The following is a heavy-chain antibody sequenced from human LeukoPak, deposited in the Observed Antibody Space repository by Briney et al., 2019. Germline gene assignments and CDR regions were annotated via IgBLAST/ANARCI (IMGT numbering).Heavy chain of an antibody. CDR2: IYTSGST. D-gene: IGHD1-7*01. J-gene: IGHJ4*01. CDR1: GGSISSYY. CDR3: ALTGITGSSRFDY. V-gene: IGHV4-4*07. Sequence: SETLSLTCTVSGGSISSYYWSWIRQPAGKGLEWIGRIYTSGSTNYNPSLKSRVTISVDKSKNQFSLKLSSVTAADTAVYYCALTGITGSSRFDYWGHGTLVTVSS.